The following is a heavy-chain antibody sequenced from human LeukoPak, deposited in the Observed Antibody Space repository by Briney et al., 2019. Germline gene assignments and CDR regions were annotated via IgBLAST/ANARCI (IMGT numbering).Heavy chain of an antibody. CDR3: ANEWSAFDF. Sequence: SETLSLTCTVSGGSISSYYWSWIRQPHGEGLEWIGYIHDSGRTNYSPSLKSRVVISVDTSKSQFSLKLRSVTAADAAVYYCANEWSAFDFWGQGTMVTVSS. J-gene: IGHJ3*01. CDR2: IHDSGRT. V-gene: IGHV4-59*01. D-gene: IGHD3-3*01. CDR1: GGSISSYY.